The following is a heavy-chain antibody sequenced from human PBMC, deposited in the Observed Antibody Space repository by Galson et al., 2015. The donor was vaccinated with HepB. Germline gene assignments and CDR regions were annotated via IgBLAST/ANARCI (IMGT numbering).Heavy chain of an antibody. V-gene: IGHV5-51*01. D-gene: IGHD2-2*01. J-gene: IGHJ2*01. CDR1: GYSFPSYW. Sequence: QSGAEVKKPGESLRISCKASGYSFPSYWIGWVRQMPGKGLEWMGLIYPGDSDTRYSPSVQGQVTVSADKSISTAYLQWSSLKASDTGIYFCARRAVPAYSSSWYFDFWGRGTLVTVSA. CDR2: IYPGDSDT. CDR3: ARRAVPAYSSSWYFDF.